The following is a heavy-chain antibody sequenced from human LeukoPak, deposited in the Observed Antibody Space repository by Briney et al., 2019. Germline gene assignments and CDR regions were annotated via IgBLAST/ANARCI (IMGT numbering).Heavy chain of an antibody. CDR1: GFTFSNAW. CDR3: AKDFSAASKAGYFDY. CDR2: ISGSGGST. V-gene: IGHV3-23*01. J-gene: IGHJ4*02. Sequence: GGSLRLSCAASGFTFSNAWMSWVRQAPGKGLEWVSAISGSGGSTYYADSVKGRFTISRDNSKNTLYLQMNSLRAEDTAVYYCAKDFSAASKAGYFDYWGQGTLVTVSS. D-gene: IGHD6-13*01.